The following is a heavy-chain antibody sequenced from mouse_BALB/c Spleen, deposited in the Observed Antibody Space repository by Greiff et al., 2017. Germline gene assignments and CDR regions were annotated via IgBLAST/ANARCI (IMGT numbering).Heavy chain of an antibody. CDR3: ARAQLGGPFAY. D-gene: IGHD4-1*02. CDR1: GFTFSDYY. J-gene: IGHJ3*01. V-gene: IGHV5-4*02. Sequence: EVKLVESGGGLVKPGGSLKLSCAASGFTFSDYYMYWVRQTPEKRLEWVATISDGGSYTYYPDSVKGRFTISRDNAKNNLYLQMSSLKSEDTAMYYCARAQLGGPFAYWGQGTLVTVSA. CDR2: ISDGGSYT.